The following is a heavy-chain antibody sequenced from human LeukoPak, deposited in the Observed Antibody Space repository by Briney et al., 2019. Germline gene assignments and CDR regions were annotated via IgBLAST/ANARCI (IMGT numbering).Heavy chain of an antibody. CDR3: ARSFTSGWRGDY. J-gene: IGHJ4*02. CDR1: GYTFTNYA. V-gene: IGHV1-3*01. CDR2: INAGNGNT. D-gene: IGHD6-19*01. Sequence: ASVKVSCKASGYTFTNYAMHWVRQAPGQRLEWMGWINAGNGNTKYSQKFQGRVTITRDTSASTAYMELSSLISEDTAVYYCARSFTSGWRGDYWGQGTLVTVSS.